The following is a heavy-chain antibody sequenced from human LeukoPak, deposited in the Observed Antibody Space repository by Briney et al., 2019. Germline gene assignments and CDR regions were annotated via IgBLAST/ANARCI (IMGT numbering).Heavy chain of an antibody. J-gene: IGHJ4*02. CDR3: ARGGEVLHLFDY. Sequence: GESLEISCKCSGYSFTTHWIGWVRQMPGKGEGWIGIICPGDSDTKYSQSFQGQTTISANKSITPAYLQWSSLKASDTAMYYCARGGEVLHLFDYWGQGTLVTVSS. D-gene: IGHD3-16*01. CDR1: GYSFTTHW. CDR2: ICPGDSDT. V-gene: IGHV5-51*01.